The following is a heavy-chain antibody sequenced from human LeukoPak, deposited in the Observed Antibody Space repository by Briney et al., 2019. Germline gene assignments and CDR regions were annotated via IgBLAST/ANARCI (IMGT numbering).Heavy chain of an antibody. V-gene: IGHV3-23*01. CDR2: ISGSGGST. J-gene: IGHJ4*02. Sequence: GGSLRLSCAASGFTFSSYAMSWVRQAPGKGLEWVSAISGSGGSTYYADSVKGRFTISRDNSKNTLYLQMNGLRAEDTAVYYCAKDKSTNYDFWSGRGYYFDYWGQGTLVTVSS. CDR3: AKDKSTNYDFWSGRGYYFDY. D-gene: IGHD3-3*01. CDR1: GFTFSSYA.